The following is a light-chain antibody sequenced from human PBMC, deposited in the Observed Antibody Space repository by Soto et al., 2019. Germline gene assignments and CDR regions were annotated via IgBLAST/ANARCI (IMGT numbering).Light chain of an antibody. CDR2: GDT. CDR1: SSNIGAGYD. Sequence: QSVLTQPPSVTGAPGQRVTIFCTGSSSNIGAGYDVHWYQQLPGTAPKLLIYGDTNRPSGVPDRFSGSKSATSASLAITGLQADDEADYYCQSYDSSPSGYVFGNGTKLTVL. J-gene: IGLJ1*01. CDR3: QSYDSSPSGYV. V-gene: IGLV1-40*01.